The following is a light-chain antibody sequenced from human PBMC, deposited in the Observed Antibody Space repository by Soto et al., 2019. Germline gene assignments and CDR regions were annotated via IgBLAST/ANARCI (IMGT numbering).Light chain of an antibody. CDR1: QGINNN. Sequence: DIQMTQSPSLVSASVGDRFTITCRAIQGINNNLAWFQQKPGKAPKLLIYKASTLKSGVPSRFSGSGSGTEFTLTISSLQPDDFATYYCQHYNSYSEAFGQGTKVDI. J-gene: IGKJ1*01. CDR2: KAS. CDR3: QHYNSYSEA. V-gene: IGKV1-5*03.